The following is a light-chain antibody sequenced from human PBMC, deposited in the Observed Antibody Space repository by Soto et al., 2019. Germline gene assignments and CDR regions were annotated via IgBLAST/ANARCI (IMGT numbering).Light chain of an antibody. J-gene: IGKJ5*01. CDR2: AAS. Sequence: EIVLTQSPATLSLSPGERATLSCRASQSISSYLAWYQQKPGQPPRLLIYAASNRATGIPARFSGSGSGTDFTLSISSLQSEDFAVYYCQQYNNWPPITFGQGTRLEIK. CDR3: QQYNNWPPIT. CDR1: QSISSY. V-gene: IGKV3-11*01.